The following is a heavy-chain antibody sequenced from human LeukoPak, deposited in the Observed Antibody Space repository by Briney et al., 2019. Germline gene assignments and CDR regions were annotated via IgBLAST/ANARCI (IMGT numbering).Heavy chain of an antibody. Sequence: GESLKISCKGSGYSFSTYWIAWVRQMPGKGLEWMGIIYPGDSDTRYSPSFQGQVTISADTSVRSAYLQWSSLKASDTAMYYCARPNITSYYDSRGYDAFDVWGQGTMVTVSS. J-gene: IGHJ3*01. V-gene: IGHV5-51*01. CDR3: ARPNITSYYDSRGYDAFDV. D-gene: IGHD3-22*01. CDR2: IYPGDSDT. CDR1: GYSFSTYW.